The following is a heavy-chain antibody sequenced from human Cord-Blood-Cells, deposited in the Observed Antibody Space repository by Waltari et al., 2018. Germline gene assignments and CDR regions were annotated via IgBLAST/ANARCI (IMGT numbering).Heavy chain of an antibody. Sequence: QVQLQESGPGLVKPSQTLSLTCTVSGGSISSGSYYWSWIRQPAGKGLEWIGYIDTSGSTNYNPSLKSRVTISVDTSKNQFSLKLSSVTAADTAVYYCARVRVSGDRYFDLWGRGTLVTVSS. CDR3: ARVRVSGDRYFDL. D-gene: IGHD7-27*01. CDR1: GGSISSGSYY. V-gene: IGHV4-61*09. CDR2: IDTSGST. J-gene: IGHJ2*01.